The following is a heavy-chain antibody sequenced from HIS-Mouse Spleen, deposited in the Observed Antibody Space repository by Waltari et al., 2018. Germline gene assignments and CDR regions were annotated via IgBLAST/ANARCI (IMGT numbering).Heavy chain of an antibody. D-gene: IGHD6-13*01. CDR3: AREIPYSSSWYDWYFDL. Sequence: QLQLQESGPGLVKPSETLSLTCTVSGGSISSSSYYWGWIRQPPGKGLEWIGSTYYSGSTNYNPSLKIRVTISVDTSKNQFSLKLSSVTAADTAVYYCAREIPYSSSWYDWYFDLWGRGTLVTVSS. J-gene: IGHJ2*01. V-gene: IGHV4-39*07. CDR1: GGSISSSSYY. CDR2: TYYSGST.